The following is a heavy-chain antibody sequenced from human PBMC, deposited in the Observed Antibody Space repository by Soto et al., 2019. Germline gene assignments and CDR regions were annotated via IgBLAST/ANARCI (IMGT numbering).Heavy chain of an antibody. CDR2: ISGYNGNT. V-gene: IGHV1-18*01. CDR1: GYSFTTYG. CDR3: AREGPAPYYYYGMDV. Sequence: QVQLVQSRGEVKKPGASVKVYCKTSGYSFTTYGISWVRQAPGQGLEWMGWISGYNGNTNYAQKLQGRVTMTTDTSTSTAYMELRSLRSDDTAVYYCAREGPAPYYYYGMDVWGQGSTVTVPS. J-gene: IGHJ6*02.